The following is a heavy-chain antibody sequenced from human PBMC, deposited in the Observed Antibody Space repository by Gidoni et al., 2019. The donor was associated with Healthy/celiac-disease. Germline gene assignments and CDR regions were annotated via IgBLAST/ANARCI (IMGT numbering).Heavy chain of an antibody. Sequence: QVQLVQSGAEVKKPGSSVTVSCKASGGTFRSYANSWVRQAPGQGLEWMGGIIPIFGTANYAQKFQGRVTITADESTSTAYMELSSLRSEDTAVYYCARSPHPNLHDDYGDYGNWFDPWGQGTLVTVSS. J-gene: IGHJ5*02. CDR3: ARSPHPNLHDDYGDYGNWFDP. V-gene: IGHV1-69*01. D-gene: IGHD4-17*01. CDR1: GGTFRSYA. CDR2: IIPIFGTA.